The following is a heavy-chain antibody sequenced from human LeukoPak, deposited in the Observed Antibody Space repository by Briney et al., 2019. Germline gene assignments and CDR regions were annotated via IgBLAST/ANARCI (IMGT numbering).Heavy chain of an antibody. J-gene: IGHJ4*02. CDR2: ISSSSSYI. D-gene: IGHD4-17*01. V-gene: IGHV3-21*01. CDR3: AKTEVTTFDY. Sequence: PGGSLRLSCAASGFTFSSYSMNWVRQAPGKWLEWVSSISSSSSYIYYADSVKGRLTISRDNAKNSLYLQMNSLRAEEPAVYYCAKTEVTTFDYWGQGTLVTVSS. CDR1: GFTFSSYS.